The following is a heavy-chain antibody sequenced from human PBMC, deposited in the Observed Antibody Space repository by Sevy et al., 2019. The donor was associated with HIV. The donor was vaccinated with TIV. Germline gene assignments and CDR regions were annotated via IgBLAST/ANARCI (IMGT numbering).Heavy chain of an antibody. CDR2: IYSGVST. V-gene: IGHV3-53*04. CDR3: ARGDAFDI. CDR1: GFTVSSNY. Sequence: GGSLRLSCAASGFTVSSNYMSWVRQAPGKGLVWVSVIYSGVSTYYADSVKGRFTISRHNSKNTLYLQMNSLRTEDTAVYYCARGDAFDIWGQGTMVTVSS. J-gene: IGHJ3*02.